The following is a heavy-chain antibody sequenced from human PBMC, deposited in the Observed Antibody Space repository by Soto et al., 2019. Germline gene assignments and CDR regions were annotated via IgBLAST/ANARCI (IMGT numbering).Heavy chain of an antibody. V-gene: IGHV4-4*07. J-gene: IGHJ6*02. CDR1: GGSISSYY. CDR2: IYTSGST. D-gene: IGHD2-2*01. CDR3: ARGGARGSTSRRYGMDV. Sequence: NPSETLSLTCTVSGGSISSYYWSWIRQPAGKGLEWIGRIYTSGSTNYNPSLKSRVTMSVDTSKNQFSLKLSSVTAADTAVYYCARGGARGSTSRRYGMDVWGQGTTVTVSS.